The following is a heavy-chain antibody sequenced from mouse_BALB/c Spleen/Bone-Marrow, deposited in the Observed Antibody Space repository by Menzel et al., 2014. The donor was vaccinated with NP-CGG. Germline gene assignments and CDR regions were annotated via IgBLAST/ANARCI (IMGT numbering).Heavy chain of an antibody. CDR3: ARPLYDGYYVAY. CDR1: GFTFSDYY. J-gene: IGHJ3*01. Sequence: DVMLVESGGGLVQPGGSLKLSCATSGFTFSDYYMYWVRQTPEKRLEWVAYISNGGGSTYYPDIVKGRFTISRDNAKNTLYLQMSRLKSEDTDMYYCARPLYDGYYVAYWGQGTLVTVSA. V-gene: IGHV5-12*02. D-gene: IGHD2-3*01. CDR2: ISNGGGST.